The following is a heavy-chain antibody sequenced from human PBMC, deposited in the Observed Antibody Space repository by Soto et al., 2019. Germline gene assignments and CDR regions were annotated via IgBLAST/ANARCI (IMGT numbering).Heavy chain of an antibody. CDR2: IYYSGNT. CDR3: ARGAGYSSSWPFDP. J-gene: IGHJ5*02. Sequence: PSDTLSLTCTVSGGSMSGSFWSWIRQPPGKGLEWIGYIYYSGNTDYNPSLKSRVTISVDTSKNQFSLKLSSVTAADTAVYYCARGAGYSSSWPFDPWGQGTLVTVSS. V-gene: IGHV4-59*01. CDR1: GGSMSGSF. D-gene: IGHD6-13*01.